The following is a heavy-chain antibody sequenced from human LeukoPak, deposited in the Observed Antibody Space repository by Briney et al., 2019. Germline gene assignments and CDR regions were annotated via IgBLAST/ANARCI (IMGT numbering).Heavy chain of an antibody. CDR2: INSDGSST. J-gene: IGHJ3*02. CDR3: ARGGYSYGLDAFDI. D-gene: IGHD5-18*01. CDR1: GFTFSSYW. V-gene: IGHV3-74*01. Sequence: GGSLRLSCAASGFTFSSYWMHWVRQAPGKGLVWVSRINSDGSSTSYADSVKGRLTISRDNAKNTLYLQMNSLRAEDTAVYYCARGGYSYGLDAFDIWGQGTMVTVSS.